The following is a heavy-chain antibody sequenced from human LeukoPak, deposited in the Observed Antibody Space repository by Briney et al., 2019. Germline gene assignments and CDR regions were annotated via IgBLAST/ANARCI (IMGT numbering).Heavy chain of an antibody. CDR3: ARDCGCGYLFDY. CDR1: GFTFSSYW. V-gene: IGHV3-74*01. CDR2: INSDGSST. Sequence: PGGSLRLSCAASGFTFSSYWMHWVRQAPGKGLVWVSRINSDGSSTSYADTVKGRFTISRDNAKNTLYLQMNSLRAEDTAVYYCARDCGCGYLFDYWGQGTLVTVSS. J-gene: IGHJ4*02. D-gene: IGHD5-18*01.